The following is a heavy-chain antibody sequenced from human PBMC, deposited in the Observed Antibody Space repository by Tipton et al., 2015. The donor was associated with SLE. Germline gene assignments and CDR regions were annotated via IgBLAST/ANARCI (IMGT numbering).Heavy chain of an antibody. CDR3: AKTYGDYLDYYYSMEV. CDR2: ISSSGNSI. V-gene: IGHV3-11*01. Sequence: SLRLSCAASGFTFSDYYISWIRQAPGKGLEWISYISSSGNSIYYADSVEGRFTISRDNSKNSLFLQMDSLRAEDTAVYYCAKTYGDYLDYYYSMEVWGQGTTVTVSS. D-gene: IGHD4-17*01. CDR1: GFTFSDYY. J-gene: IGHJ6*02.